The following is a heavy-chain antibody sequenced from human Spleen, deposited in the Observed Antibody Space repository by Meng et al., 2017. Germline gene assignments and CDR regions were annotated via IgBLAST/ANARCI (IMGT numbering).Heavy chain of an antibody. CDR2: IYYTGST. Sequence: QLQLQESGPGLVKPSETLPLTCTVSGGSISSSSYHWGWIRQPPGKGLEWIGSIYYTGSTYYSPSLKSRVTISVDTSKNQFSLKLSSVTAADTAVYYCARHPPFGTTMIEYWGQGTLVTVSS. CDR1: GGSISSSSYH. V-gene: IGHV4-39*01. D-gene: IGHD1-7*01. CDR3: ARHPPFGTTMIEY. J-gene: IGHJ4*02.